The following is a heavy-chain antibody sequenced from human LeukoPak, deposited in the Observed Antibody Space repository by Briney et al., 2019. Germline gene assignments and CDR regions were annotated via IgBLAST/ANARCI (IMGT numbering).Heavy chain of an antibody. CDR1: GFTFSIYG. J-gene: IGHJ4*02. CDR2: IWHDGSYK. V-gene: IGHV3-33*06. CDR3: AKDGSRGRWELGDY. Sequence: PGGSLRLSCAASGFTFSIYGMHWVRQAPGKGLEWVAVIWHDGSYKYYADSVKGRFTISRDNSKNTLYLEVNSLRAEDTAVYYCAKDGSRGRWELGDYWGQGTLVTVSS. D-gene: IGHD1-26*01.